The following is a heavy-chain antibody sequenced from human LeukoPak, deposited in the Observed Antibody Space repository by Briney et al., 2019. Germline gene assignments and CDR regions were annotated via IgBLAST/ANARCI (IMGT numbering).Heavy chain of an antibody. Sequence: GGSLRLSCAASGFSFSTYAMKWVRQAPGRGLEWVSTIGGSGDNKYYADSVKGRFTISRDNSKNTLSLQMNSLRAEDTAVYYCAKVGPFGELSFSDFWGQGTLVTVSS. CDR3: AKVGPFGELSFSDF. CDR1: GFSFSTYA. V-gene: IGHV3-23*01. CDR2: IGGSGDNK. J-gene: IGHJ4*02. D-gene: IGHD3-10*01.